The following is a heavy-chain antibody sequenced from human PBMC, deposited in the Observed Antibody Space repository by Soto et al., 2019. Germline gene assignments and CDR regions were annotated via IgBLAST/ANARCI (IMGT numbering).Heavy chain of an antibody. J-gene: IGHJ6*02. CDR2: ISGSGVST. D-gene: IGHD2-2*01. CDR3: AKAVVVVPAAIKSSYGMDV. CDR1: GFTFSSYA. V-gene: IGHV3-23*01. Sequence: VGSLRVSCAASGFTFSSYAMSWVRQAPGKGLEWVSAISGSGVSTYYADSVKGRFTISRDNSKNTLYLQMNSLRAEDTAVYYCAKAVVVVPAAIKSSYGMDVWGQGTTVTVSS.